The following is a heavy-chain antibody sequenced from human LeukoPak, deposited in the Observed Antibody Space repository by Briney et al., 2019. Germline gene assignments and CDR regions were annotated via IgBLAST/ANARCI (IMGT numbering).Heavy chain of an antibody. D-gene: IGHD3-22*01. CDR1: GYTFTGYY. Sequence: ASVKASCKASGYTFTGYYMHWVRQAPGQGLEWMGRINPNSGGTNYAQKFQGRVTMTRDTSISTAYMELSRLRSDDTAVYYCARAGNYYDSSGYPRRRDHWFDPWGQGTLVTVSS. CDR3: ARAGNYYDSSGYPRRRDHWFDP. J-gene: IGHJ5*02. V-gene: IGHV1-2*06. CDR2: INPNSGGT.